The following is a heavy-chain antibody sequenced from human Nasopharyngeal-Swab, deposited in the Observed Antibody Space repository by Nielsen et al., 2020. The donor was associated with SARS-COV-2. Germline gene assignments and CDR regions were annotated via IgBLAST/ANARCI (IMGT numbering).Heavy chain of an antibody. J-gene: IGHJ4*02. D-gene: IGHD4-11*01. CDR2: INWNSGRK. Sequence: SLKISCAASGFTFDDYTMHWVRQPPGEGLEWVSGINWNSGRKGYADSVKGRFTISRDNAKNSLYLLMNSLRSEDTALYYCARGTADYSNPSFDYWGQGTLVTVSS. CDR3: ARGTADYSNPSFDY. V-gene: IGHV3-9*01. CDR1: GFTFDDYT.